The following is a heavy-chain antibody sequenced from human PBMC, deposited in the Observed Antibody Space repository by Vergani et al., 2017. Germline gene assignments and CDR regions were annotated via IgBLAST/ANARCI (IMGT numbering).Heavy chain of an antibody. Sequence: QLQLQQSGPGLVQPSQTLSLTCIVSGDSSNNDDYYWSWIRQPPGKGLDWIGYIYYSGSTYQNPSLESRLTMSLDTSRTQFSLNLISVTAGDTAVYYCARVAGGSGGYYLGWGQGTPVTVSS. V-gene: IGHV4-30-4*08. CDR3: ARVAGGSGGYYLG. CDR2: IYYSGST. CDR1: GDSSNNDDYY. J-gene: IGHJ4*02. D-gene: IGHD3-22*01.